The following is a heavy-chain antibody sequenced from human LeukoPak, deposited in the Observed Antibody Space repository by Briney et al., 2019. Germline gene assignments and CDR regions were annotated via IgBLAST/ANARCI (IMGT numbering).Heavy chain of an antibody. CDR1: GYIFTDYY. J-gene: IGHJ4*02. D-gene: IGHD3-10*01. CDR3: AREGADITFVRGGINKYYFDY. Sequence: ASVKVSCKASGYIFTDYYMHWVRQAPGQGLEWMGWINPNSGGTNYAQKFQGRVTMTRDTSISTAFMELSRLRSDDTAVYYCAREGADITFVRGGINKYYFDYWGQGTLVTVSS. CDR2: INPNSGGT. V-gene: IGHV1-2*02.